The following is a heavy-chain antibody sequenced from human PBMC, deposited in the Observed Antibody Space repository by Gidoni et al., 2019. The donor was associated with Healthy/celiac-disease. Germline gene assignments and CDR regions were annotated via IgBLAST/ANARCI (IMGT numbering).Heavy chain of an antibody. CDR1: GGSISSYY. Sequence: QVQLQESGPGLVKPSETLFLTCTVSGGSISSYYWSWIRQPPGKGLEWIGYIYYSGSTNYNPSLKSRVTISVDTSKNQFSLKLSSVTAADTAVYYCARGEPLTVSSPYFDYWGQGTLVTVSS. CDR2: IYYSGST. V-gene: IGHV4-59*01. J-gene: IGHJ4*02. D-gene: IGHD4-4*01. CDR3: ARGEPLTVSSPYFDY.